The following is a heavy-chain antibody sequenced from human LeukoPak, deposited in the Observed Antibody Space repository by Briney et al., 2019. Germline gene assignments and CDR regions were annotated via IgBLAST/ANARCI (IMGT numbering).Heavy chain of an antibody. CDR1: GFTFSTYA. Sequence: GRPLRLSCVASGFTFSTYAMHWVRQAPGTGLEWVAVISYDGTNKYYADSPKGRFTISRDNSKNTMYLQMNSLRPGDTAVYYCAKDFYDTSANGAFDIWGHGTMVSVSS. J-gene: IGHJ3*02. D-gene: IGHD2/OR15-2a*01. CDR3: AKDFYDTSANGAFDI. V-gene: IGHV3-30*18. CDR2: ISYDGTNK.